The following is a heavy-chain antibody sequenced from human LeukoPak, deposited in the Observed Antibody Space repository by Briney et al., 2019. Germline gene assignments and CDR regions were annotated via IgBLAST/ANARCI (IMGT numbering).Heavy chain of an antibody. CDR3: ARHSSTWYSAFDI. CDR2: ISSSGSTI. Sequence: GGSLRLSSAASGFTFSSYEMNWVRQAPGKGLEWVSYISSSGSTIYYADSVKGRSTISRDNAKNSLYLQMNSLRAEDTAVYYCARHSSTWYSAFDIWGQGTMVTVSS. D-gene: IGHD6-13*01. J-gene: IGHJ3*02. CDR1: GFTFSSYE. V-gene: IGHV3-48*03.